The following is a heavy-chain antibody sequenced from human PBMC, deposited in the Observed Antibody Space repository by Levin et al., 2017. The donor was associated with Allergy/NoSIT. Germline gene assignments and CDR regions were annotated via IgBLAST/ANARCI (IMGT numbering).Heavy chain of an antibody. CDR1: GYTFSDYF. J-gene: IGHJ4*02. D-gene: IGHD5-24*01. Sequence: ASVKVSCKTSGYTFSDYFMHWVRQAPGQGLEWMATINPSDGSTNYAQTFQGRVTMTRDTSTRTVYLQLNGLRSEDTATYYCARDTLYKGLAMAGLEWGQGTLVTVSS. V-gene: IGHV1-46*01. CDR3: ARDTLYKGLAMAGLE. CDR2: INPSDGST.